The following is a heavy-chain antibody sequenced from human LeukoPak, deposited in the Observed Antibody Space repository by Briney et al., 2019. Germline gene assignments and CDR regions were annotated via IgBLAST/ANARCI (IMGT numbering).Heavy chain of an antibody. Sequence: ASVKVSCAASGYTFPGHHIHWVRQAPGQGLEWMGWINPKNGGTNYAQKFQGRVTMTRDTSINTAFMELSRLNSDDTAVYFCARDGYGGNSFDYWGQGALVTVSS. CDR3: ARDGYGGNSFDY. CDR1: GYTFPGHH. J-gene: IGHJ4*02. D-gene: IGHD4-23*01. V-gene: IGHV1-2*02. CDR2: INPKNGGT.